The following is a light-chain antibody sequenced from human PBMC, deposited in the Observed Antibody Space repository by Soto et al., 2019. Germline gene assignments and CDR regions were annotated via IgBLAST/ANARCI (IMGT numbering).Light chain of an antibody. Sequence: EILMTQSPATLSVSPGERSTLSCRAVQSISNNYLAWYQQKPGQPPRLLIFGASTRATGIPDRFSGSGSGTDFTLTISRLEPEDFAVYYCQHYYTSYTTFGQGTKVDIK. CDR1: QSISNNY. J-gene: IGKJ1*01. V-gene: IGKV3-20*01. CDR3: QHYYTSYTT. CDR2: GAS.